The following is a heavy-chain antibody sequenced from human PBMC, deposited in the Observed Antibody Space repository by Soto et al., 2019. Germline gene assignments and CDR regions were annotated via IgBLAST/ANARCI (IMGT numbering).Heavy chain of an antibody. Sequence: EVQLVESGGGLVQPGGSLRLSCAASGFTFSNYWMSWVRQAPGKGREWVANIKQDGSEKDYVDSVKGRFTISRDNATNSLYLQMNSLRAEDTAVYFCAREVGPGDGDALDIWGQGTVVTVSP. CDR1: GFTFSNYW. D-gene: IGHD1-26*01. CDR2: IKQDGSEK. J-gene: IGHJ3*02. CDR3: AREVGPGDGDALDI. V-gene: IGHV3-7*01.